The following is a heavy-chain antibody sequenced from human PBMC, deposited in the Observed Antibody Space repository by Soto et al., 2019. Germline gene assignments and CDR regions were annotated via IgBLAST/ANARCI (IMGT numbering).Heavy chain of an antibody. CDR2: IYYSGST. V-gene: IGHV4-59*08. D-gene: IGHD3-10*01. CDR1: GGSISSYY. Sequence: SETLSLTCTASGGSISSYYLSWIRQTPGKGLEWIGYIYYSGSTNYNPSLKSRVTISVDTSKNQFSLKLNSMTAADTAVYYCARHNYGSGSTYFDYWGQGTLVTVSS. CDR3: ARHNYGSGSTYFDY. J-gene: IGHJ4*02.